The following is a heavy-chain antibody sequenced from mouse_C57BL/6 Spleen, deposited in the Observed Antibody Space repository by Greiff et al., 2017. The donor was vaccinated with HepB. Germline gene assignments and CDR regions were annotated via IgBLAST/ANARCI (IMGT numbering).Heavy chain of an antibody. CDR2: IYPGSGST. Sequence: QVQLKEPGAELVKPGASVKMSCKASGYTFTSYWITWVKQRPGQGLEWIGDIYPGSGSTNYNEKFKSKATLTVDTSSSTAYMQLSSLTSEDSAVYYCARRENFVFDYWGQGTTLTVSS. CDR1: GYTFTSYW. J-gene: IGHJ2*01. CDR3: ARRENFVFDY. V-gene: IGHV1-55*01.